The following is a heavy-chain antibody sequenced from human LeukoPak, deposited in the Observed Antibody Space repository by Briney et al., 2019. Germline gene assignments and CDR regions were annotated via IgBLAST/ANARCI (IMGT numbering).Heavy chain of an antibody. CDR1: GGSISSGSYY. CDR2: IYTSGST. CDR3: ARVRPNYDSSGYYYYMDV. V-gene: IGHV4-61*02. D-gene: IGHD3-22*01. Sequence: SETLSLTCTVSGGSISSGSYYWSWIRQPAGKGLEWIGRIYTSGSTNYNPSLKSRVTMSVDTSKNQFSLKLSSVTAADTAVYYCARVRPNYDSSGYYYYMDVWGKGTTVTVSS. J-gene: IGHJ6*03.